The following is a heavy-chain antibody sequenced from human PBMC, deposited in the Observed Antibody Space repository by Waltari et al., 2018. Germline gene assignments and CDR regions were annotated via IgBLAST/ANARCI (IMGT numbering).Heavy chain of an antibody. Sequence: QVLLHEPGPGLVKPSETLSLTCSVSGGFLMSYHWSWIRQTPGQGPEWIGSISDTGDTNFNPSLHSRVTMSVDTSKNQFSLKLSSLAPADTAVYYCTRGGGYSGFPLWGQGALVTVPS. D-gene: IGHD5-12*01. J-gene: IGHJ4*02. V-gene: IGHV4-59*01. CDR2: ISDTGDT. CDR1: GGFLMSYH. CDR3: TRGGGYSGFPL.